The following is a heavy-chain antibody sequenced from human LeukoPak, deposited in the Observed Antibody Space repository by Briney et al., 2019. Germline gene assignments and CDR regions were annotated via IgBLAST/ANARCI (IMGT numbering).Heavy chain of an antibody. Sequence: GASVKVSCKASGGTFSSYAISWVRQAPGQGLEWMGGIIPIFGTANYAQKFQGRVTMTRDTSTSTVYMELSSLRSEDTAVYYCAKSADTAMVMSAFDIWGQGTMVTVSS. J-gene: IGHJ3*02. CDR1: GGTFSSYA. CDR3: AKSADTAMVMSAFDI. V-gene: IGHV1-69*05. D-gene: IGHD5-18*01. CDR2: IIPIFGTA.